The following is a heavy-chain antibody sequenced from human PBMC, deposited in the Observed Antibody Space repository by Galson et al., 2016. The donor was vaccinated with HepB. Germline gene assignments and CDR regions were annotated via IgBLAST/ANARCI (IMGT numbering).Heavy chain of an antibody. Sequence: SLRLSCAASGFTLSSYAISWIRLAPGEGPEWVSVISGSGDRTYYANLVKGRFTISRDNSKNTVYLQINSLRAEDTAVYYCAKEMGLSGWYSTPDYWGQGTLVTVSS. CDR1: GFTLSSYA. D-gene: IGHD6-19*01. CDR3: AKEMGLSGWYSTPDY. CDR2: ISGSGDRT. J-gene: IGHJ4*02. V-gene: IGHV3-23*01.